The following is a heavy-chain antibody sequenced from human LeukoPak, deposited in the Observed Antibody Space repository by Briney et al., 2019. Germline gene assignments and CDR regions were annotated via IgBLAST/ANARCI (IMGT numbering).Heavy chain of an antibody. CDR2: INPHTVAT. V-gene: IGHV1-2*02. CDR3: TRDHCSYINCYEDYYHGMDV. J-gene: IGHJ6*02. Sequence: ASVKVSCKASGYTLTGDYMHWVRQAPGQRLEWMGWINPHTVATDSAQKFQGRVTMTRDTSISAAYMGLSRLRSDDTRVYYCTRDHCSYINCYEDYYHGMDVWGQGTTVTVSS. D-gene: IGHD2-2*01. CDR1: GYTLTGDY.